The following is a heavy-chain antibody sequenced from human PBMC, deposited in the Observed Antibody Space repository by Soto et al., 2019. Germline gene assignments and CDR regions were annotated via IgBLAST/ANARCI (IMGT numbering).Heavy chain of an antibody. D-gene: IGHD1-1*01. J-gene: IGHJ4*02. CDR1: GLIFSDVW. CDR2: IKTKPDDGTI. V-gene: IGHV3-15*01. CDR3: TTSNLGVDF. Sequence: XGSLRLACSASGLIFSDVWMTWVRQAPGKGLDWVGRIKTKPDDGTIDYAAPVRGRFTISRDDSKNTLYLQMTSLTPDDTGVYYCTTSNLGVDFWGPGNLVTVSS.